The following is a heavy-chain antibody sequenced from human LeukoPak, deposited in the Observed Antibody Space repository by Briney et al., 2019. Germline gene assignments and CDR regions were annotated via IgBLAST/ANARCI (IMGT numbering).Heavy chain of an antibody. CDR2: INDDGSGK. J-gene: IGHJ6*04. CDR1: GFTFSSHW. V-gene: IGHV3-7*01. CDR3: ATRHCSIAACRASSYKCMDD. D-gene: IGHD4-11*01. Sequence: GGSLRLSCAASGFTFSSHWMTWVRQAPGEGLEWVANINDDGSGKYYVDSVKGRFTISRDNAENSVHLQMNSLRAEDTAVYYCATRHCSIAACRASSYKCMDDWGKGTTVTVSS.